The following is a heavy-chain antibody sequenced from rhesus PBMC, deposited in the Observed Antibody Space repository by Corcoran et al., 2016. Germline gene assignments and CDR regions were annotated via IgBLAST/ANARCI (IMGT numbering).Heavy chain of an antibody. CDR3: ARPLHSSGWSYDVSLDV. J-gene: IGHJ5-2*02. Sequence: QVQLQESGPGLVKPSETLSLTCAVSGGSISGGYDWSWIRQPPGKGLEWIGYIYGSSGSTNYNPSLKNRGTISKDTSKNQFSLKLSAVTAADTAVYYCARPLHSSGWSYDVSLDVWGRGVLVTVSS. CDR2: IYGSSGST. V-gene: IGHV4-76*01. CDR1: GGSISGGYD. D-gene: IGHD6S26*01.